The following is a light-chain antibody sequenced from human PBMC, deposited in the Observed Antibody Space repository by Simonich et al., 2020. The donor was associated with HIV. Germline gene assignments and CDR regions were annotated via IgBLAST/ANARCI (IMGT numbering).Light chain of an antibody. CDR3: QQYNNWPYT. V-gene: IGKV3-15*01. J-gene: IGKJ2*01. CDR2: AAS. CDR1: QSVSIN. Sequence: EIVMTQSPDTLSVSPGERATLPCRASQSVSINLAWYQQKPGQAPRLLIYAASTRATGIPARFSGSGSGTEFTLTISSLQSEDFAVYYCQQYNNWPYTFGQGTKLEIK.